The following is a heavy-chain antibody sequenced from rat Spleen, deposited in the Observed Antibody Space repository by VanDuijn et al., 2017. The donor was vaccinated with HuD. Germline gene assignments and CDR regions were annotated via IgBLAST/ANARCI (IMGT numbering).Heavy chain of an antibody. D-gene: IGHD1-9*01. CDR1: GFTFSNYD. Sequence: EVQLVESGGGLVQPGRSMKLSCAASGFTFSNYDMAWVRQAPKKGLEGVAYISYDGGITYYRDSVKGRFTISRDNAQSTLYLQMNSLRSEDTATYYCARQGYGYNYYFDYWGQGVMVTVSS. V-gene: IGHV5-22*01. CDR2: ISYDGGIT. J-gene: IGHJ2*01. CDR3: ARQGYGYNYYFDY.